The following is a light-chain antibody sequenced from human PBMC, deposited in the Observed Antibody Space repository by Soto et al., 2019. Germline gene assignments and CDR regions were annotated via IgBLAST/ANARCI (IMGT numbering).Light chain of an antibody. CDR1: QGISSS. J-gene: IGKJ1*01. V-gene: IGKV1-13*02. Sequence: AIQLTQSPSFLSASVGDRVTITCRVSQGISSSLAWYHQKPVKSPKVLIYDSSSMESGFPSMFSGIGSGTYFTLTISSLQPDDFATYYCQQYNSYPTWTFGQGTKVDIK. CDR2: DSS. CDR3: QQYNSYPTWT.